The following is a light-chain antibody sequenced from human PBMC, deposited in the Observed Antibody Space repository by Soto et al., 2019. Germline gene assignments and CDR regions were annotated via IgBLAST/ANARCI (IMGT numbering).Light chain of an antibody. J-gene: IGLJ2*01. Sequence: QSVLTQPASVSGSPGQSITISCTGTSGDVGGYNYVSWYQKHPGKAPKIMIYEVSNWPSGVSNRFSGSKSGNTASLTISGLQAEDEADYYCSSYTSSSTLVFGGGTKVTVL. CDR3: SSYTSSSTLV. CDR1: SGDVGGYNY. CDR2: EVS. V-gene: IGLV2-14*01.